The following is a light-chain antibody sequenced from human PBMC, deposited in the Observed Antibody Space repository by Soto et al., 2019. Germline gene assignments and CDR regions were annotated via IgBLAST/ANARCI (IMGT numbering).Light chain of an antibody. J-gene: IGKJ4*01. CDR3: QQYNKWTPLY. CDR1: QSVSSN. V-gene: IGKV3-15*01. Sequence: EIVMTQSPATLSVSPGERATLSCRASQSVSSNLAWYQQKPGQAPRLLIYGASTRATGIPARFSGSGSGTEFTLTISSLQSEDFAVYYCQQYNKWTPLYFGGGTKVEL. CDR2: GAS.